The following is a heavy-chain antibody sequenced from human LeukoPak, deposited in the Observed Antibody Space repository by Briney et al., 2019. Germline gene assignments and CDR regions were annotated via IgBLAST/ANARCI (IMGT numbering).Heavy chain of an antibody. CDR1: GFTFGIYA. CDR3: AKDPKYNWKVTNYFDP. J-gene: IGHJ5*02. V-gene: IGHV3-23*01. CDR2: IADNSGGV. Sequence: PGGSLRLSCAASGFTFGIYAMSWVRQAPGKGLEWIAAIADNSGGVYYADSVKGRFTISRDNSKSTLYLQMSSLRVEDTAIYYCAKDPKYNWKVTNYFDPWGQGTLVIVSS. D-gene: IGHD1-20*01.